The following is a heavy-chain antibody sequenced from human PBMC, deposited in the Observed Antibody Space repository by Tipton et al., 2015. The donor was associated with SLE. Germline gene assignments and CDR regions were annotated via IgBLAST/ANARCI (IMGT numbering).Heavy chain of an antibody. CDR2: IYYSGIT. Sequence: TLSLTCTVSGGSLSSYYWGWFRQPPGKGLEWIGYIYYSGITNYNPSLKSRVTISVDTSKNQFSLKLSSVTAADTAVYYCARAGSSGWYGYWGQGTLVTVSS. D-gene: IGHD6-19*01. V-gene: IGHV4-59*01. CDR3: ARAGSSGWYGY. CDR1: GGSLSSYY. J-gene: IGHJ4*02.